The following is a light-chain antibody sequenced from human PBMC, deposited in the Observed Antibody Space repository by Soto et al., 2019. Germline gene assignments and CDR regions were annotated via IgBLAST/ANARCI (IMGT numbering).Light chain of an antibody. CDR3: QQYNNWPQWT. J-gene: IGKJ1*01. CDR1: QSVSSN. Sequence: EIVMTQSPATLSVSPGERATLSCRASQSVSSNLAWYQQKPGQAPRLLICGASTRATGIPARFSGSGSGTEFILTISSLESEDFAVYYCQQYNNWPQWTFGQGTKVEIK. CDR2: GAS. V-gene: IGKV3-15*01.